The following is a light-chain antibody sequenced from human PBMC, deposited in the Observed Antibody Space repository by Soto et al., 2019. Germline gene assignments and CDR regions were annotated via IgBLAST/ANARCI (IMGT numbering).Light chain of an antibody. CDR1: QSVDTY. CDR3: QQYATSPTT. J-gene: IGKJ5*01. Sequence: VLTQSPATLSLSPGEGATVSCRASQSVDTYLAWYQVKPGQAPRLLIYGTSSRATGTPARFSGSGSGTDFTLSISRVEPEDFAVYYCQQYATSPTTFGQGARLDNK. V-gene: IGKV3-20*01. CDR2: GTS.